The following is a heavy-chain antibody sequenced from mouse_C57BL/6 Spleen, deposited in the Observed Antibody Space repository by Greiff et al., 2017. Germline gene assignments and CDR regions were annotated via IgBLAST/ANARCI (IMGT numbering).Heavy chain of an antibody. CDR3: AKNWDYAMDY. J-gene: IGHJ4*01. CDR1: GFSLTSYG. CDR2: IWSGGST. D-gene: IGHD4-1*01. Sequence: VHLVESGPGLVQPSQSLSITCTVSGFSLTSYGVHWVRQSPGKGLEGLGVIWSGGSTDYNAAFISRLSISKDNSKSQVFFKMNSLQADDTAIYYCAKNWDYAMDYWGQGTSVTVAS. V-gene: IGHV2-2*01.